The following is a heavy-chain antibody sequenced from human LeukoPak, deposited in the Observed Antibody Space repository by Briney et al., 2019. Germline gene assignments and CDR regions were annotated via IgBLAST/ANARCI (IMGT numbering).Heavy chain of an antibody. CDR1: GFTLSSHA. Sequence: PGGSLRLSCAASGFTLSSHAMSWASQPPGKGLEWVSAISGDGGSTYYADSGKGRFTISRDNSKNTLYLQMNSLRAEDTAVYYCARDLYYGSGPFDYWGQGTLVTVSS. V-gene: IGHV3-23*01. D-gene: IGHD3-10*01. J-gene: IGHJ4*02. CDR3: ARDLYYGSGPFDY. CDR2: ISGDGGST.